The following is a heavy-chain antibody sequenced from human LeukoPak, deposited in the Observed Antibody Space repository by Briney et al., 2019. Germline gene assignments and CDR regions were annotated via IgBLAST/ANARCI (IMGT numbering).Heavy chain of an antibody. D-gene: IGHD3-22*01. V-gene: IGHV3-20*04. Sequence: PGGSLRLSCAASGFTFDDYGMSRVRQAPGKGLEWVSGINWNGGSTGYADSVKGRFTISRDNAKNSLYLQMNSLRAEDTALYYCARVTAYYDSSGYSGYYYFDYWGQGTLVTVSS. CDR3: ARVTAYYDSSGYSGYYYFDY. J-gene: IGHJ4*02. CDR1: GFTFDDYG. CDR2: INWNGGST.